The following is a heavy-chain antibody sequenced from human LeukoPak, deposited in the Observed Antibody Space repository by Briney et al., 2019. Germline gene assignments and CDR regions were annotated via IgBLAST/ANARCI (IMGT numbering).Heavy chain of an antibody. CDR2: ISYDGSNK. Sequence: GGSLRLSCAASGFTFSSYGMHWVRQAPGKGLEWVAVISYDGSNKYYADSVKGRFTISRDNSKNTLYLQMNSLRAEDTAVYYCAKGLRPRPDLVVPAAMGDAFDIWGQGTMVTVSS. CDR1: GFTFSSYG. D-gene: IGHD2-2*01. CDR3: AKGLRPRPDLVVPAAMGDAFDI. J-gene: IGHJ3*02. V-gene: IGHV3-30*18.